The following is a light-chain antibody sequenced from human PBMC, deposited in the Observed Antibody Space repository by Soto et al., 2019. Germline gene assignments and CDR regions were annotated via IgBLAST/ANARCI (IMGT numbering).Light chain of an antibody. CDR3: QHSYSTPLT. Sequence: DIQMTQSPSSLSASGGYRVTISFGASQSVTTYVNWYQQRPGKAPELLIYSASTLQSGVPSRFSGSGSGTDFPLTISSLQPEDFETYFCQHSYSTPLTFGGGTKVDIK. CDR1: QSVTTY. J-gene: IGKJ4*01. CDR2: SAS. V-gene: IGKV1-39*01.